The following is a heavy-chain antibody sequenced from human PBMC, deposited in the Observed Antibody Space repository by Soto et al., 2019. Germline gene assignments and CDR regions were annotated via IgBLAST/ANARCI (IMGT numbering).Heavy chain of an antibody. V-gene: IGHV3-30*18. D-gene: IGHD6-6*01. Sequence: QVQLVESGGGVVQPGRSLRLSCAASGFTFSSYGMHWVRQAPGKGLEWVAVISYDGSNKYYADSVKGRFTISRDNSKNTLYLQRNSLRAEDTAVYYCAKGGEQLVLTFNFDYWGQGTLVTVSS. CDR1: GFTFSSYG. CDR3: AKGGEQLVLTFNFDY. J-gene: IGHJ4*02. CDR2: ISYDGSNK.